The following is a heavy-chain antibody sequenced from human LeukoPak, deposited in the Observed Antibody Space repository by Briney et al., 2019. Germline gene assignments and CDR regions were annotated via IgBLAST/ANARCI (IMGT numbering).Heavy chain of an antibody. V-gene: IGHV5-10-1*01. D-gene: IGHD3-3*01. CDR2: IDPSDSYT. CDR1: GYSFTSYW. CDR3: ARHLTIFGVVIKNWFDP. Sequence: GESLKISCKGSGYSFTSYWISWVRQMPGKGLEWMGRIDPSDSYTNYSPSFQGHVTISADKSISTAYLQWSSLKASDTAMYYCARHLTIFGVVIKNWFDPWGQGTLVTVSS. J-gene: IGHJ5*02.